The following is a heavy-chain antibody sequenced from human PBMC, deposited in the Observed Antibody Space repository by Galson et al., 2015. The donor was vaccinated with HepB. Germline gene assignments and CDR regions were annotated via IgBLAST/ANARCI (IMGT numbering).Heavy chain of an antibody. V-gene: IGHV3-7*03. J-gene: IGHJ2*01. D-gene: IGHD6-13*01. CDR2: IKQDGSEK. Sequence: SLRLSCAASGFTFSSYWMSWVRQAPGKGLEWVANIKQDGSEKYYVDSVKGRFTISRDNAKNSLYLQMNSLRAEDTAVYYCARQSSSWSWYFDLWGRGTLVTVSS. CDR1: GFTFSSYW. CDR3: ARQSSSWSWYFDL.